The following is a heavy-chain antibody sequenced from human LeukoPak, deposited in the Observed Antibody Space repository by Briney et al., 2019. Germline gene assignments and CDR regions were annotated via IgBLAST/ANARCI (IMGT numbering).Heavy chain of an antibody. V-gene: IGHV4-61*02. J-gene: IGHJ5*02. Sequence: SETLSLTCTVSGGSISSGSYYWSWIRQPAGKGLEWIGRIYTSGSTNYNPSLKSRVTISVDTSKNQFSLNLSSVTAADTAVYYCARQEIGLRSFDPWGQGTLVTVSS. D-gene: IGHD3/OR15-3a*01. CDR3: ARQEIGLRSFDP. CDR1: GGSISSGSYY. CDR2: IYTSGST.